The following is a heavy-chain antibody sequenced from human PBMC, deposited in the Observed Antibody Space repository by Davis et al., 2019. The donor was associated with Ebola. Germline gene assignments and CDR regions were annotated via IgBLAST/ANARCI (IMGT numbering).Heavy chain of an antibody. V-gene: IGHV1-18*04. CDR2: ISAYNGNT. D-gene: IGHD2-15*01. J-gene: IGHJ5*02. CDR3: ARAGTHCSGGSCYDGWFDP. Sequence: ASVKVSCKAFGYTFTNYYVHWVRQAPGQGLEWMGWISAYNGNTNYAQKLQGRITMTTETSTSTTYLEQRSLRADDTAVYYCARAGTHCSGGSCYDGWFDPWGQGTLVTVSS. CDR1: GYTFTNYY.